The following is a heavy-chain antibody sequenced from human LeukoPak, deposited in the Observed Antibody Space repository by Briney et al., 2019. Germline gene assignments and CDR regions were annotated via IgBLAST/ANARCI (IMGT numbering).Heavy chain of an antibody. CDR3: ARDPVEWFGGDNWFDP. J-gene: IGHJ5*02. D-gene: IGHD3-10*01. CDR2: ISGSGGST. Sequence: GGSLRLSCAASGFTFSSYAMSWVRQAPGKGLEWVSAISGSGGSTYYADSVKGRFTISRDNSKNTLYLQMNSLRAEDTAVYYCARDPVEWFGGDNWFDPWGQGTLVTVSS. V-gene: IGHV3-23*01. CDR1: GFTFSSYA.